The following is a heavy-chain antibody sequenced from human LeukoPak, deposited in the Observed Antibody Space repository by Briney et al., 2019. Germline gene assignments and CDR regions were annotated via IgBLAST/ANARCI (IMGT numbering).Heavy chain of an antibody. Sequence: GGSLRLSCAASGFTLSNFRVTWVRQAPGKGVECVANIKREGSEKYYVDSVKGRFTISRDNVKNSLYLQMNSLRAEDTAVYYCARGRGGSYRLSAFDIWGQGTMVTVSS. D-gene: IGHD1-26*01. J-gene: IGHJ3*02. V-gene: IGHV3-7*01. CDR3: ARGRGGSYRLSAFDI. CDR2: IKREGSEK. CDR1: GFTLSNFR.